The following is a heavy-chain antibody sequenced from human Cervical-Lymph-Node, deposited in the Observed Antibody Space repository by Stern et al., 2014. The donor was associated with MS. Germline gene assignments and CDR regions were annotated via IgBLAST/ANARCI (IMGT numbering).Heavy chain of an antibody. CDR1: GGTFSSYA. CDR3: ARVLGQQLTYYYYGMDV. CDR2: VIPIFGTA. Sequence: QVQLVESGAEVKKPGPSVKVSCKASGGTFSSYAISWVRQAPGQGREWMGGVIPIFGTANYAQKFQGRVTITADESTSTAYMELSSLRSEDTAVYYCARVLGQQLTYYYYGMDVWGQGTTVTVSS. D-gene: IGHD6-13*01. V-gene: IGHV1-69*01. J-gene: IGHJ6*02.